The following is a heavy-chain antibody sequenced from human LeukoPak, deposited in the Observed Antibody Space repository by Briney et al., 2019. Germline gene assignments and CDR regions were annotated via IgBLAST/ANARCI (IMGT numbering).Heavy chain of an antibody. CDR2: ISAYNGNT. V-gene: IGHV1-18*01. D-gene: IGHD5-18*01. Sequence: ASVKVPCKASGYTFTSYGISWVRQAPGQGLEWMGWISAYNGNTNYAQKLQGRVTMTTDTSTSTAYMELRSLRSDDTAVYYCARIHLSMTPTDPTELDYWGQGTLVTVSS. CDR1: GYTFTSYG. CDR3: ARIHLSMTPTDPTELDY. J-gene: IGHJ4*02.